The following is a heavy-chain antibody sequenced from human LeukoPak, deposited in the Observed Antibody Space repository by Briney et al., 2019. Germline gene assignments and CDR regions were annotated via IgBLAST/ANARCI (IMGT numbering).Heavy chain of an antibody. Sequence: PGGSLRLSCAASGFTFSSYGMSWVHQAPGKGLEWVSAISGSGGSTYYADSVKGRFTISRDNAKNSLYLQINSLRAEDTAVYYCAELGITMIGGVWGKGTTVTISS. CDR3: AELGITMIGGV. CDR2: ISGSGGST. D-gene: IGHD3-10*02. J-gene: IGHJ6*04. CDR1: GFTFSSYG. V-gene: IGHV3-23*01.